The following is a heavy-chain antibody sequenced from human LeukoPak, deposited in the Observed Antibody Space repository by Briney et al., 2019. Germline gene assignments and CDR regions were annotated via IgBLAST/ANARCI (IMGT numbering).Heavy chain of an antibody. Sequence: SQTLSLTCAISGDSFSSKSAAWNWIRQSPSRGLECLGRTYYRSKWYNDYAVSVKSRITINPDTSKNQFSLQLNSVTPEDTAVYYCARMTWAAAAGMFDSWGQGTLVTVSS. CDR2: TYYRSKWYN. CDR3: ARMTWAAAAGMFDS. V-gene: IGHV6-1*01. D-gene: IGHD6-13*01. J-gene: IGHJ5*01. CDR1: GDSFSSKSAA.